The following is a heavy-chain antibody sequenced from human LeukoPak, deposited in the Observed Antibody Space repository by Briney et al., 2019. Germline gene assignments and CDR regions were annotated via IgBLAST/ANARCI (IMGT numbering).Heavy chain of an antibody. V-gene: IGHV3-7*01. CDR1: GFTFSSYW. Sequence: GGSLRLSCAASGFTFSSYWMSWVRHIPGKGLEWLANIKEDGSDQYYVDSVKGRFTISRDNAKNSLYLQMNSLRAEDTAVYYCARDRSSSSPLEGWGQGTLVTVSS. CDR3: ARDRSSSSPLEG. D-gene: IGHD6-13*01. J-gene: IGHJ4*02. CDR2: IKEDGSDQ.